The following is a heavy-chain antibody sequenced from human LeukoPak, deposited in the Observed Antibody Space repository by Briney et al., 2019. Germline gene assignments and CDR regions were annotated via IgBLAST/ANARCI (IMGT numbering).Heavy chain of an antibody. V-gene: IGHV3-9*03. D-gene: IGHD3-3*01. CDR3: AKDLKIFGVAPSYAFHI. CDR2: ISWNNGKI. J-gene: IGHJ3*02. CDR1: GFNFEDYA. Sequence: GRSLRLSCAASGFNFEDYAMYWVRHAPGKGLELVSGISWNNGKIAYADSVKGRFTIPRDNAKKSLYLQMNNLRPEDMALYYCAKDLKIFGVAPSYAFHIWGQGTMVTVSS.